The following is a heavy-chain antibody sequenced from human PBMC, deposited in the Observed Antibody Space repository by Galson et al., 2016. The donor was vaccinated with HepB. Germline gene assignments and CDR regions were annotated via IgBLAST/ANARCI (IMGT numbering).Heavy chain of an antibody. CDR2: IHGSGSTA. CDR3: SGNYPADAFDV. CDR1: GVSISSGHW. V-gene: IGHV4-4*02. J-gene: IGHJ3*01. Sequence: TLSLTCAVSGVSISSGHWWSWVRQSPGKGLEWIGEIHGSGSTAHYNPSLKSRVTISLEKSTSQCSLNLRSVSAADTTVYYFSGNYPADAFDVWGQGTMVSGSS. D-gene: IGHD3-22*01.